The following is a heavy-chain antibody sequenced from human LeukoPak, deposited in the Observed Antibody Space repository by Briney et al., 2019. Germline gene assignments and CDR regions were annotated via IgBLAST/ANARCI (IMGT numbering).Heavy chain of an antibody. D-gene: IGHD6-13*01. J-gene: IGHJ1*01. V-gene: IGHV3-21*01. CDR1: GFTFSSYS. CDR2: ISSSSSYI. CDR3: ARDWPTIAAAGTIPEYFQH. Sequence: GGSLRLSCTASGFTFSSYSMNWVRQAPGKGLEWVSSISSSSSYIYYADSVKGRFTISRDNAKNSLYLQMNSLRAEDTAVYYCARDWPTIAAAGTIPEYFQHWGQGTLVTVSS.